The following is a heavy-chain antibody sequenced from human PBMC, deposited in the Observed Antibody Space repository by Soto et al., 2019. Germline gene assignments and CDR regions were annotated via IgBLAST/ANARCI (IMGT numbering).Heavy chain of an antibody. Sequence: VLLQESGPGLVKPSQTLSLTCTVSGGSISSGGYYWSWIRQHPEKGLEWIGHIYSSGNHYYNPSLKSRVTISVDTSKNQFSLRLSSVTAADTAVYYCARDPVGYCVDTSCSNWGQGTLVTVSS. D-gene: IGHD2-2*01. V-gene: IGHV4-31*03. J-gene: IGHJ4*02. CDR3: ARDPVGYCVDTSCSN. CDR2: IYSSGNH. CDR1: GGSISSGGYY.